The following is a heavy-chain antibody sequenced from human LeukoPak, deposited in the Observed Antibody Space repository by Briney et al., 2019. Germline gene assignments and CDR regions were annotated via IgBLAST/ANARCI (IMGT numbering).Heavy chain of an antibody. CDR2: IYTSGST. D-gene: IGHD3-10*01. CDR1: GGSISSYY. Sequence: SETLSLTRTVSGGSISSYYWSWIRQPAGKGLEWIGRIYTSGSTNYNPSLKSRVTKSVDTSKNQFSLKLSSVTAADTAVYYCARDFTMVRGARGLNWFDPWGQGTLVTVSS. J-gene: IGHJ5*02. V-gene: IGHV4-4*07. CDR3: ARDFTMVRGARGLNWFDP.